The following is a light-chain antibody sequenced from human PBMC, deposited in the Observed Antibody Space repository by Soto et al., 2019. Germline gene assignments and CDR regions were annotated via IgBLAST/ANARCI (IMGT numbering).Light chain of an antibody. CDR1: QSVLHSSNNKNY. Sequence: DIVMTQSPDSLAVSLGERAALNCKSSQSVLHSSNNKNYLAWYQQKPGQPPKLLIYWASTRESGVPDRFSGSGSGTDFTLTITSLQAEDVAVYYCQQYSSTPRTFGQGTKVEIK. CDR2: WAS. V-gene: IGKV4-1*01. CDR3: QQYSSTPRT. J-gene: IGKJ1*01.